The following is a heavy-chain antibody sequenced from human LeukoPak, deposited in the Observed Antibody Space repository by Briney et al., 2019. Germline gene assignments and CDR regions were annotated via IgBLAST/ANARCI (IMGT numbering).Heavy chain of an antibody. J-gene: IGHJ6*02. D-gene: IGHD5-18*01. V-gene: IGHV4-59*08. CDR1: GGSISSYY. CDR2: IYYSGST. Sequence: SETLSLTCTVSGGSISSYYWSWIRQPPGKGLEWIGYIYYSGSTNYNPSLKSRVTISVDTSKNQFSLKLGSVTAADTAVYYCARRGYSYGYSGYYYYGMDVWGQGTTVTVSS. CDR3: ARRGYSYGYSGYYYYGMDV.